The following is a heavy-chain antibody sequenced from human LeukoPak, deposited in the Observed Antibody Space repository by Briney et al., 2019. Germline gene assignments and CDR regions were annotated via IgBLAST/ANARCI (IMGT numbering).Heavy chain of an antibody. CDR1: GYTFTSYY. Sequence: ASVKVSCKASGYTFTSYYMYWVRQAPGQGLEWIGIINPSGGSTSYAQKFQGRVTMTRDTSTSTVYMELSSLRSEDTAVYYCARDPRGSSWSEYNWFDPWGQGTLVTVSS. CDR2: INPSGGST. CDR3: ARDPRGSSWSEYNWFDP. D-gene: IGHD6-13*01. J-gene: IGHJ5*02. V-gene: IGHV1-46*01.